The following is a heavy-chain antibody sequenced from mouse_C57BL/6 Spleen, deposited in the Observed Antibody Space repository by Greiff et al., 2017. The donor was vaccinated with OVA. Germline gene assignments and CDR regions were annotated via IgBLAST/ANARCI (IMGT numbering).Heavy chain of an antibody. CDR3: ARDGAGAYFDY. CDR2: INPSSGYT. Sequence: QVQLQQSGAELARPGASVKMSCKASGYTFTSYTMHWVKQRPGQGLEWIGYINPSSGYTKYNQKFKDKATLTADKSSSTAYMQLSSLTSEDSAVYYCARDGAGAYFDYWGQGTTLTVSS. CDR1: GYTFTSYT. D-gene: IGHD3-1*01. J-gene: IGHJ2*01. V-gene: IGHV1-4*01.